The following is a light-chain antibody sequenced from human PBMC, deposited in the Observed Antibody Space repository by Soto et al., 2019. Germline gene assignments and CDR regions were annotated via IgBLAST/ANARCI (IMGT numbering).Light chain of an antibody. CDR1: ETVTGKY. Sequence: EIVLTQSPGTLSLSPGDRATLSCRASETVTGKYLAWYQQKAGQAPRLLIFAASNRATGIPDRFSGSGSGTDFTLRISRLEPEDFAVYYCQQYGSSVTFGQGTKVDIK. V-gene: IGKV3-20*01. CDR3: QQYGSSVT. J-gene: IGKJ1*01. CDR2: AAS.